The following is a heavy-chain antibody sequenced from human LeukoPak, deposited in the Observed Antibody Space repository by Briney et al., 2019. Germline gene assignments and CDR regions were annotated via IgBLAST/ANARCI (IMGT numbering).Heavy chain of an antibody. CDR3: ARKGGDNSGLFDY. CDR1: GGSITSH. Sequence: PSETLSLTCTVSGGSITSHWSWIRQPPGKGLECIGYISIRGSNNYNPSLKSRVTISVDTSKNQFSMKLSSVTAADTAVYYCARKGGDNSGLFDYWGEGSLVIVSS. J-gene: IGHJ4*02. D-gene: IGHD4-23*01. CDR2: ISIRGSN. V-gene: IGHV4-4*09.